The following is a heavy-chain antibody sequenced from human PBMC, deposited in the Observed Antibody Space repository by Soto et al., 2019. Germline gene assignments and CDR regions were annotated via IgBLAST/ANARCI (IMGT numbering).Heavy chain of an antibody. D-gene: IGHD5-18*01. CDR1: GGSISSYY. Sequence: SETLSLTCTVSGGSISSYYLSWIRQPPGKGLEWIGYIYYSGSTNYNPSLKSRVTISVDTSKNQFSLKLSSVTAADTAVYYCARVKTAMTNYFDYWGQGTLVTVSS. V-gene: IGHV4-59*01. CDR2: IYYSGST. J-gene: IGHJ4*02. CDR3: ARVKTAMTNYFDY.